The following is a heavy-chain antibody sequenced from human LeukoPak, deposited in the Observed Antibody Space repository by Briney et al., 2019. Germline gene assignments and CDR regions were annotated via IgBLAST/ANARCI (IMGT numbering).Heavy chain of an antibody. CDR1: GGSISSGSYY. CDR2: IYTSGST. CDR3: ARGWSGFDPFDY. V-gene: IGHV4-61*02. D-gene: IGHD3-3*01. Sequence: SETLSLTCTVSGGSISSGSYYWSWIRQPAGKGLEWIGRIYTSGSTNYNPSLKSRVTISIDTSKNQFSLKLSSVTAADTAVYYCARGWSGFDPFDYWGQGTLVTVSS. J-gene: IGHJ4*02.